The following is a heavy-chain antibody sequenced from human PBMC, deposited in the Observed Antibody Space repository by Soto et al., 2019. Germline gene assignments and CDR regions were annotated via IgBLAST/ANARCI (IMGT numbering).Heavy chain of an antibody. V-gene: IGHV1-8*02. J-gene: IGHJ6*03. CDR3: ARGLGSLHYDILTGYYYMDV. D-gene: IGHD3-9*01. Sequence: ASVKVSCKASGYTFTSYAMHWVRQAPGQGLEWMGWMNANSGNTGYAQKFQGRVTMTRNTSISTAYMELSSLRSEDTAVYYCARGLGSLHYDILTGYYYMDVWGKGTTVTVS. CDR2: MNANSGNT. CDR1: GYTFTSYA.